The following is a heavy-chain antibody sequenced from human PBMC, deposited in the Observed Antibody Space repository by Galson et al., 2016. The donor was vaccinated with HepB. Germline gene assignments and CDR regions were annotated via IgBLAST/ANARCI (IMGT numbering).Heavy chain of an antibody. D-gene: IGHD4-11*01. Sequence: SETLSLTCTVSGGSISSYYWSWIRQPPGKGLEWIGYIYYSGSTNYNPSLKSRVTISVDTSKNQFSLKLSSVTAADTAVYYCARIDYSIVYFDYLGQGTLVTVSS. J-gene: IGHJ4*02. CDR3: ARIDYSIVYFDY. V-gene: IGHV4-59*01. CDR2: IYYSGST. CDR1: GGSISSYY.